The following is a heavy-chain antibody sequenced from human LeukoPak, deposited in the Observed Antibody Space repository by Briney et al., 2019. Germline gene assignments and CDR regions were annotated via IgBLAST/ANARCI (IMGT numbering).Heavy chain of an antibody. Sequence: SVKVSCKASGGTFSSYAISWVRQAPGQGLEWMGGIIPIFGTANYAQKFQGRVTITADESTSTAYMELSSLRSEDTAVYYCASDPGEVIADYYYYMDVWGKGTTVTVSS. CDR3: ASDPGEVIADYYYYMDV. J-gene: IGHJ6*03. CDR2: IIPIFGTA. D-gene: IGHD2-21*01. V-gene: IGHV1-69*01. CDR1: GGTFSSYA.